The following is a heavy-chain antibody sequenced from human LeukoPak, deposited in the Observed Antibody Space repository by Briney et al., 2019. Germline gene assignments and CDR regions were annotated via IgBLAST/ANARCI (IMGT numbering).Heavy chain of an antibody. D-gene: IGHD2-15*01. J-gene: IGHJ4*02. V-gene: IGHV3-15*01. Sequence: GGSLGLSCAASGLTFNNAWMSWVRQAPGKGLEWVGRIRSRSAGGTTDYGAPVKGRFTISRDDSKNTLYLQMNSLKTEDTAVYYCSTGGGTHDYWGQGTLVTVPS. CDR3: STGGGTHDY. CDR2: IRSRSAGGTT. CDR1: GLTFNNAW.